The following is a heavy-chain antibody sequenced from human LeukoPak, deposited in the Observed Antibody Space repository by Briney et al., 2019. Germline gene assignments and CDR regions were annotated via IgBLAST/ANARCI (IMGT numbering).Heavy chain of an antibody. CDR2: ISGSGGST. CDR3: AKDYGDSPTNLDY. D-gene: IGHD4-17*01. J-gene: IGHJ4*02. V-gene: IGHV3-23*01. CDR1: GFTFSSYA. Sequence: PGGSLRLSCAASGFTFSSYAMSWVRQAPGKGLEWVSAISGSGGSTYYADSVKGRFTISRDNSKNTLYLQMTSLRAEDTAVYYCAKDYGDSPTNLDYWGQGTLVTVSS.